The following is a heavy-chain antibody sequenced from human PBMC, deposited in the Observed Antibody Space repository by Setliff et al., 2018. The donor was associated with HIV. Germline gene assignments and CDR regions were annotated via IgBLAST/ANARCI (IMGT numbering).Heavy chain of an antibody. V-gene: IGHV2-5*02. CDR2: IYWDDDK. D-gene: IGHD2-15*01. CDR1: GFSLSTSGVG. CDR3: VHPGYCSGGSCYADAFDI. Sequence: SGPTLVNPTQTLTLTCTFSGFSLSTSGVGVGWIRQPPGKALEWLALIYWDDDKRYSPSLKTRLTITKDTSKNQVVLTMTNMDPVDTATYYCVHPGYCSGGSCYADAFDIWGQGTMVTV. J-gene: IGHJ3*02.